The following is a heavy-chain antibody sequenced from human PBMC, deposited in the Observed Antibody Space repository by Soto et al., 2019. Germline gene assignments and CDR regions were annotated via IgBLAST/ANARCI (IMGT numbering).Heavy chain of an antibody. J-gene: IGHJ4*02. V-gene: IGHV1-18*01. CDR3: ARVGESGYSYGQIDY. CDR1: RYTFTSYG. CDR2: ISAYNGNT. Sequence: ASVKVSCKASRYTFTSYGISWVRQAPGQGLEWMGWISAYNGNTNYAQKLQGRVTMTTDTSTSTAYMELRSLRSDDTAVYYCARVGESGYSYGQIDYWGQGTLVTVSS. D-gene: IGHD5-18*01.